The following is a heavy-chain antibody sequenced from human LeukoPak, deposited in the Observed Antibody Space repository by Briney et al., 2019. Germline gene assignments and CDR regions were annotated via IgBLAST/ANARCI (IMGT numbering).Heavy chain of an antibody. J-gene: IGHJ4*02. CDR1: GFTFSSYS. Sequence: GGTLRLSCAASGFTFSSYSMNWVRQAPGKGLEWVSSISSSSTYIYYAVSVKGRFNICRDNAENSLYLQMNSLRAEDTGVYYCVRGIRGAYHYFEYWGQGTLVTVSS. D-gene: IGHD3-10*01. CDR3: VRGIRGAYHYFEY. CDR2: ISSSSTYI. V-gene: IGHV3-21*01.